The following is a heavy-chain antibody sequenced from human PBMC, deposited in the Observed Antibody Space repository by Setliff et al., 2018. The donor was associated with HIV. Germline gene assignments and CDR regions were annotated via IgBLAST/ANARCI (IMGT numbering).Heavy chain of an antibody. CDR3: ATLQPDSVDV. J-gene: IGHJ6*02. V-gene: IGHV5-51*01. Sequence: GESLKISCKTSGSNFATYWVGWVRQMPGKGLEWLGILYFGDSDPRYSLPFEGQVTISADRSITTAFLQWSSLKASDTAIYYCATLQPDSVDVWGQGTTVTVSS. CDR2: LYFGDSDP. CDR1: GSNFATYW.